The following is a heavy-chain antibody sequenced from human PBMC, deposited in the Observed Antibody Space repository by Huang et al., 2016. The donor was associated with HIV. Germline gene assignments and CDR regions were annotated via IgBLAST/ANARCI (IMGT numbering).Heavy chain of an antibody. CDR2: INDNGYT. J-gene: IGHJ2*01. CDR1: GGSVSGHY. D-gene: IGHD6-13*01. Sequence: QVQLQQWGAGLLKPSETLSLTCAVYGGSVSGHYWSWIRQPPGKGLEWIAEINDNGYTNYKPSLKRRVTISVHTSRNQFSLKLNSVTAADAAVYYCARASWYEPRSWYFGLWGRGTLVTVSS. V-gene: IGHV4-34*01. CDR3: ARASWYEPRSWYFGL.